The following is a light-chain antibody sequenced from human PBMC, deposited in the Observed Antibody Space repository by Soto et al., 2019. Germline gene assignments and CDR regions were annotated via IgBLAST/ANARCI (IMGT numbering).Light chain of an antibody. CDR3: QQFDSVPCT. V-gene: IGKV1-33*01. CDR1: QAITNY. Sequence: IPMTQSPSSLSASVGDRVTITCQASQAITNYLIWYQQKPGKAPKLLIYDASSLGTGVSSRFSGSGSGTHFTLTISSLQPEDIATYYCQQFDSVPCTFGQGTKLEIK. CDR2: DAS. J-gene: IGKJ2*02.